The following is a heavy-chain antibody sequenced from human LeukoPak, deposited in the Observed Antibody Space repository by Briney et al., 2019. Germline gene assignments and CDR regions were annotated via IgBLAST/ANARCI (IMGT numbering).Heavy chain of an antibody. J-gene: IGHJ4*02. CDR2: INHSGST. CDR3: ARADYVYDY. CDR1: DGSFSGFY. D-gene: IGHD4-17*01. Sequence: SETLSLTCAVNDGSFSGFYWSWIRQPPGKGLEWIGEINHSGSTNYNPSLKSRVTISVDTSKNQFSLKLSSVTAADTAVYYCARADYVYDYWGQGTLVTVSS. V-gene: IGHV4-34*01.